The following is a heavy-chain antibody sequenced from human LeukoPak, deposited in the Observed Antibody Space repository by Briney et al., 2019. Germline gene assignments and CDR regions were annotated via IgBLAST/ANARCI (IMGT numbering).Heavy chain of an antibody. CDR3: ARSILNSGGSCCWYYFDY. CDR1: GGSVSPQC. CDR2: LYYSGST. D-gene: IGHD2-15*01. V-gene: IGHV4-59*02. J-gene: IGHJ4*02. Sequence: SETRSLTCTFFGGSVSPQCCSWIRQPAGKGLDLIGDLYYSGSTDYNPSLKSRVTISVDTSKIQFSLKLSSVTAAYKAVYYCARSILNSGGSCCWYYFDYWGQGTLVTVSS.